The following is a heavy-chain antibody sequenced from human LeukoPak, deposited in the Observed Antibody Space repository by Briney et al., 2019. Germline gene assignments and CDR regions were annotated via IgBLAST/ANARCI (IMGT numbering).Heavy chain of an antibody. V-gene: IGHV1-2*02. CDR2: SNPNSGGR. Sequence: ASVTVSFKASGYTFTGYYMHWVRQPPGQGLEWMAWSNPNSGGRSYSQNFHDSITMTRDTSISQAYMALSRLRSADKDIYYCARANALYCSSTSCLFDYWGQGTLVTVSS. D-gene: IGHD2-2*01. CDR3: ARANALYCSSTSCLFDY. J-gene: IGHJ4*02. CDR1: GYTFTGYY.